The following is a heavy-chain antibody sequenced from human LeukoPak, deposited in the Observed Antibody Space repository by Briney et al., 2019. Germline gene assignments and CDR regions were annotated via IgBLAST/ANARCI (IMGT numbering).Heavy chain of an antibody. CDR3: AKALEQETVIALDS. CDR2: ISGSGGST. Sequence: GGSLRLSCAASGFTFSSYAMSWVRQAPGKGLEWVSAISGSGGSTYYADSVKGRFAISRDNSKNTLYLQMNSLRAEDTSIYFCAKALEQETVIALDSWGQGTLVTVSS. V-gene: IGHV3-23*01. D-gene: IGHD6-13*01. J-gene: IGHJ4*02. CDR1: GFTFSSYA.